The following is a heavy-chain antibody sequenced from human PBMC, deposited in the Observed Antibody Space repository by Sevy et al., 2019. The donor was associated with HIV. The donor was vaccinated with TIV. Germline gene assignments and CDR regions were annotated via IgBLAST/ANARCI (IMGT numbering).Heavy chain of an antibody. CDR2: IYSSGST. V-gene: IGHV4-61*01. CDR1: GGSVRSGNYY. CDR3: ARSPDSTGYYPAFDI. D-gene: IGHD3-22*01. J-gene: IGHJ3*02. Sequence: SETLSLTCTVSGGSVRSGNYYWSWIRQPPGKGLEWIGYIYSSGSTLSNPSLESRVSISVDTSKNQVSLKLASVTAADTAVYYCARSPDSTGYYPAFDIWGQGTMVTVSS.